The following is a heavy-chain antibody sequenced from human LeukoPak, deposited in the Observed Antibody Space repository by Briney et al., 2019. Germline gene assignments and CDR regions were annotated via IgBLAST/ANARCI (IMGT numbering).Heavy chain of an antibody. V-gene: IGHV1-8*01. CDR2: MNPNSGNT. D-gene: IGHD1-14*01. CDR1: GYTFTSYD. CDR3: ARGNRPRGLGYYYGMDV. Sequence: GASVTVSCKASGYTFTSYDINWVRQVTGQGLEWMGWMNPNSGNTGYAQKFQGRVTMTRNTSISTAYMELSSLRSEDTAVYYCARGNRPRGLGYYYGMDVWGQGTTVTVSS. J-gene: IGHJ6*02.